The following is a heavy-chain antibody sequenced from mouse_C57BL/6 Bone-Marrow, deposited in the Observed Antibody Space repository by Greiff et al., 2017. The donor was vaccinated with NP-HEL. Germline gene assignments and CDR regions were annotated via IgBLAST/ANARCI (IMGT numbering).Heavy chain of an antibody. CDR2: ISSGSSTI. J-gene: IGHJ2*01. CDR1: GFTFSDYG. V-gene: IGHV5-17*01. Sequence: EVKLVESGGGLVKPGGSLKLSCAASGFTFSDYGMHWVRQAPEKGLEWVAYISSGSSTIYYADTVKGRFTISRDNAKNTLFLQMTSLRSEDTAMYYCARRRIDDGYLSWFDYWGQGTTLTVSS. D-gene: IGHD2-3*01. CDR3: ARRRIDDGYLSWFDY.